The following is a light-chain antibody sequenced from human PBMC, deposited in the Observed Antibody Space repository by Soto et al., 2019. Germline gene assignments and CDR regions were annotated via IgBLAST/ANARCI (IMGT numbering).Light chain of an antibody. CDR2: DAS. J-gene: IGKJ2*01. V-gene: IGKV3-11*01. CDR3: QQRSNWTYT. CDR1: QNVSSY. Sequence: EIVLTQSPATLSLSPGERATLSYRASQNVSSYLAWYQQKPGQAPRLLIYDASNRATGIPARFSGSGSGTDFTLTISSLEPEDFAVYYCQQRSNWTYTFGQGTKLEIK.